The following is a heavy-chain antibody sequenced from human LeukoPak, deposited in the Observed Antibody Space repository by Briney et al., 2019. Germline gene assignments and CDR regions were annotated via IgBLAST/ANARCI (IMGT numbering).Heavy chain of an antibody. CDR1: GFTFSNYG. CDR3: AKTMGSSRLLDS. D-gene: IGHD6-6*01. J-gene: IGHJ4*02. CDR2: ISGGGGTR. Sequence: GGSLRLSCVASGFTFSNYGMIWVRQPPGKGLEWVATISGGGGTRYFADSVKGRYTISRDNSKNTVYLQMNSLRAEDTAIHYCAKTMGSSRLLDSWGQGTLVTVSS. V-gene: IGHV3-23*01.